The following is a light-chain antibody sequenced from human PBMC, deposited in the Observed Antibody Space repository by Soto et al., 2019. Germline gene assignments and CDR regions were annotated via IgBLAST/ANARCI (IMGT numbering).Light chain of an antibody. CDR2: EVN. CDR3: ASFRSGTILV. J-gene: IGLJ1*01. CDR1: RSDIGASNF. V-gene: IGLV2-14*01. Sequence: QSVLTQPASVSGSAGQSVTISCTGPRSDIGASNFISWYQHSPGKAPRLLIYEVNNRPSGVSRRFSGSKAGNTASLTISGLLDDDEADYFCASFRSGTILVFGSGTKLTVL.